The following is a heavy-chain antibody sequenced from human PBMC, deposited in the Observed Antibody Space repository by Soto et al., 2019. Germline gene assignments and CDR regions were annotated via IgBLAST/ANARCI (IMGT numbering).Heavy chain of an antibody. J-gene: IGHJ5*02. CDR1: GGSISSSSYY. Sequence: TLSLTCTVSGGSISSSSYYWGWIRQPPGKGLEWIGSIYYSGSTNYNPSLKSRVTISVDTSKNQFSLKLSSVTAADTAVYYCARRSRIAALDWFDPWGQGTLVTVSS. CDR2: IYYSGST. V-gene: IGHV4-39*07. CDR3: ARRSRIAALDWFDP. D-gene: IGHD6-6*01.